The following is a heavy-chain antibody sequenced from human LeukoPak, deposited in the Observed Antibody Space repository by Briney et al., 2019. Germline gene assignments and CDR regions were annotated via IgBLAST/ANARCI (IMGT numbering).Heavy chain of an antibody. V-gene: IGHV4-59*01. CDR2: IYYSGSS. CDR3: ARNARYNWFDP. J-gene: IGHJ5*02. Sequence: PSETLSLTCTVPGGSISSNYWSWIRQPPGKGLEWIGYIYYSGSSNYNPSLKSRVTISVDTSKNQFSLKVSSVTAADTAVYYCARNARYNWFDPWGQGTLVTVSS. CDR1: GGSISSNY.